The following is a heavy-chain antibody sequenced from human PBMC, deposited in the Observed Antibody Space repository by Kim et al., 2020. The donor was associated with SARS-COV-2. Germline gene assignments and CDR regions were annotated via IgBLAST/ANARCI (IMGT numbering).Heavy chain of an antibody. D-gene: IGHD3-22*01. J-gene: IGHJ1*01. CDR3: ATVVFYYDAGYFKN. Sequence: YADSWKGRLIISRDHSKNTLYLQMNSLRAEDTAVYYCATVVFYYDAGYFKNWGQGTLVIVSS. V-gene: IGHV3-66*01.